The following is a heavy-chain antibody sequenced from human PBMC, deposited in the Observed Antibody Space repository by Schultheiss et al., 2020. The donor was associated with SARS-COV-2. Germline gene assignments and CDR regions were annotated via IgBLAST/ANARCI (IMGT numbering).Heavy chain of an antibody. CDR1: GGSISSGGYY. V-gene: IGHV4-39*07. D-gene: IGHD2/OR15-2a*01. CDR2: IYHSGST. Sequence: SETLSLTCTVSGGSISSGGYYWSWIRQPAGKGLEWIGSIYHSGSTYYNPSLKSRVTISVDTSKNQFSLKLSSVTAADTAVYYCARDRVVLQNYYYGMDVWGQGTTVTVSS. CDR3: ARDRVVLQNYYYGMDV. J-gene: IGHJ6*02.